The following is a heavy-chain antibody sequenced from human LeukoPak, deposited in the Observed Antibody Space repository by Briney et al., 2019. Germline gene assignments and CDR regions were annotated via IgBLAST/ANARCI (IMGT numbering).Heavy chain of an antibody. J-gene: IGHJ4*02. D-gene: IGHD3-22*01. CDR1: GYTFTSYD. CDR3: AGGQFGYYYDSSGYLNFDY. CDR2: MNPNSGNT. V-gene: IGHV1-8*03. Sequence: ASVKVSCKASGYTFTSYDINWVRQATGQGLEWMGWMNPNSGNTGYAQKFQGRVTITRNTSISTAYMELSSLRSEDTAVYYCAGGQFGYYYDSSGYLNFDYWCQGTLATVSS.